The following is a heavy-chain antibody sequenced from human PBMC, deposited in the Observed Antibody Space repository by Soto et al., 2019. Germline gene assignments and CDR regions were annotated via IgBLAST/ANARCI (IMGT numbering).Heavy chain of an antibody. Sequence: ASVKVSCKASGYSFTDYHIHWVRQAPGQGLEWLGRINPKSGGTSTAQKFQGWVTMTTDTSISSASMELTRLTSDDTAIYYCARGDSTDCSNGVCSFFYNHDMDVWGQGTTVTVSS. V-gene: IGHV1-2*04. CDR2: INPKSGGT. CDR1: GYSFTDYH. D-gene: IGHD2-8*01. CDR3: ARGDSTDCSNGVCSFFYNHDMDV. J-gene: IGHJ6*02.